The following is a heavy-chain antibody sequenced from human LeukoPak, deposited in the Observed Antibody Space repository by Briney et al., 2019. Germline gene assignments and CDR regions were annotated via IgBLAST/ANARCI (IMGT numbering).Heavy chain of an antibody. Sequence: GSLTLSCAASGFTFSSYWMSWVRQAPGKGPEWVANINLDGSQKYYVASVKGRFTISRDNAENPLYLQMNSLRAEDTALYYCARKRPKYFDYWGQGTLVTVSS. V-gene: IGHV3-7*01. J-gene: IGHJ4*02. CDR1: GFTFSSYW. CDR3: ARKRPKYFDY. CDR2: INLDGSQK.